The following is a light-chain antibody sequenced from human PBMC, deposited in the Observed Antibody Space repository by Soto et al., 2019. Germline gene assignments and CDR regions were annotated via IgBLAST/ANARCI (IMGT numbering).Light chain of an antibody. V-gene: IGKV3-20*01. Sequence: EIVLTQSPGTLSLSPGERATLSCRASQTVGRDYLAWYQHKPGQAPRLLIHETSSRATGVPARFSGSASGTDFTLTISRLEPEDFAVYYCQQYDRSPATFGQGTKV. CDR2: ETS. CDR1: QTVGRDY. CDR3: QQYDRSPAT. J-gene: IGKJ1*01.